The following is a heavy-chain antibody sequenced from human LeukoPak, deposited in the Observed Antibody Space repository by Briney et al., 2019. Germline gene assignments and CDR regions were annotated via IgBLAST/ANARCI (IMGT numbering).Heavy chain of an antibody. J-gene: IGHJ4*02. Sequence: ASVKVSCKVSGYTLTELSMHWVRQAPGKGLEWMGGFGPEDGESIYAQKFQGRVTMTEDTSTDTAYMELSSLRSEDTAVYYCATATRYSSGWYKLRPFDYWGQGTLVTASS. CDR2: FGPEDGES. V-gene: IGHV1-24*01. CDR1: GYTLTELS. CDR3: ATATRYSSGWYKLRPFDY. D-gene: IGHD6-19*01.